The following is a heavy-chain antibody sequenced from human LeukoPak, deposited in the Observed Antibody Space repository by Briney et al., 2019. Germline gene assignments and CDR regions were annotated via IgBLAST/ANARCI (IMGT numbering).Heavy chain of an antibody. CDR1: GFTFSSYA. CDR3: ARGPYSSSNVFDI. D-gene: IGHD6-13*01. CDR2: ISYDGSNK. V-gene: IGHV3-30-3*01. Sequence: PGGSLRLSCAASGFTFSSYAMHWVRQAPGKGLEWVAVISYDGSNKYYADSVKGRFTISRDNSKNTLYLQMNSLRAEDTAVYYCARGPYSSSNVFDIGGQGTMVTVSS. J-gene: IGHJ3*02.